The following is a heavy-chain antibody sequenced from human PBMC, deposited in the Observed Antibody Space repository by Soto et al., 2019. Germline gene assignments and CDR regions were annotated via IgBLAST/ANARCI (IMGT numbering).Heavy chain of an antibody. CDR2: IIPIFGTA. J-gene: IGHJ4*02. CDR3: ARTSYYYDSSGYPYYFDY. D-gene: IGHD3-22*01. Sequence: SVKVSCKASGGTFSNYAISWVRQAPGQGLEWMGGIIPIFGTANYAQKFQGRVTITADKSTSTAYMELSSLRSEDTAVYYCARTSYYYDSSGYPYYFDYWGQGTLVTVSS. CDR1: GGTFSNYA. V-gene: IGHV1-69*06.